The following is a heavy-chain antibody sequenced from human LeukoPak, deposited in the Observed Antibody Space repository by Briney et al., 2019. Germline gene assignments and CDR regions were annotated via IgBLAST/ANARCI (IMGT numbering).Heavy chain of an antibody. CDR3: ARGTRTYCSSTSCRYYYGMDV. D-gene: IGHD2-2*01. CDR1: GGSFSGYY. CDR2: INHSGST. Sequence: PPETLSLTCAVYGGSFSGYYWSWIRQPPGKGLEWIGEINHSGSTNYNPSLKSRVTISVDTSKNQFSLKLSSVTAADTAVYYCARGTRTYCSSTSCRYYYGMDVWGQGTTVTVSS. V-gene: IGHV4-34*01. J-gene: IGHJ6*02.